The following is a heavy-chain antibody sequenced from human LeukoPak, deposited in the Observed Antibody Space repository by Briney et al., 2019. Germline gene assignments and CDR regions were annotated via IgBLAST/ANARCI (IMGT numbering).Heavy chain of an antibody. CDR3: ARGGYDSSGYYYVFDY. D-gene: IGHD3-22*01. J-gene: IGHJ4*02. Sequence: GRSLRLSCAASGFTFSSYAMHWVRQAPGKGLEWVAVISYDGSNKYYADSVKGRFTMSRDNSKNTLYLQMNSLRAEDTAVYYCARGGYDSSGYYYVFDYWGQGTLVTVSS. CDR2: ISYDGSNK. CDR1: GFTFSSYA. V-gene: IGHV3-30-3*01.